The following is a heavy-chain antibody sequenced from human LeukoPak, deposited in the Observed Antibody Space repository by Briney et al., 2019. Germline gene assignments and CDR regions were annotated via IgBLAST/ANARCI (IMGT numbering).Heavy chain of an antibody. CDR1: GFTFSNSW. Sequence: GGSLRLSCAGSGFTFSNSWWGWVRQAPGKGLEGVANVQHIGGETYYVDSVKGRFTISRDNAKNSVYLQMNSLGADDTAVYYCATYSILNAREFRYWGQGTLVTVTS. CDR2: VQHIGGET. D-gene: IGHD4-11*01. CDR3: ATYSILNAREFRY. J-gene: IGHJ1*01. V-gene: IGHV3-7*01.